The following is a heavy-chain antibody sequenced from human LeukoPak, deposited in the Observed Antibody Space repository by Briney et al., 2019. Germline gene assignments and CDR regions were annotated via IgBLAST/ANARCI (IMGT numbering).Heavy chain of an antibody. CDR2: INPNSGGT. CDR1: GYTLTDCY. J-gene: IGHJ4*02. V-gene: IGHV1-2*02. Sequence: GASVKVSCKPSGYTLTDCYMHWLRQAPGQGLEWMGWINPNSGGTNYAQKFQGRVTMTRDTSISTAYMELSRLTFDDTAVYYCARGLMGGYDFDYWGRGTLVTVSS. CDR3: ARGLMGGYDFDY. D-gene: IGHD5-12*01.